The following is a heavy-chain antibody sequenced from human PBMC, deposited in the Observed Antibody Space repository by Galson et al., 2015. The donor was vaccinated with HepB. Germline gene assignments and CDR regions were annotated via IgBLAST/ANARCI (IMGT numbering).Heavy chain of an antibody. J-gene: IGHJ4*02. CDR3: ASGVLMVRGVIITHDAGAYFDY. Sequence: SVKVSCKASGGTFSSYAISWVRQAPGQGLEWMGRIIPILGIANYAQKFQGRVTITADKSTSTAYMELSSLRPEDTAVYYCASGVLMVRGVIITHDAGAYFDYWGQGTLVTVSS. CDR2: IIPILGIA. V-gene: IGHV1-69*04. CDR1: GGTFSSYA. D-gene: IGHD3-10*01.